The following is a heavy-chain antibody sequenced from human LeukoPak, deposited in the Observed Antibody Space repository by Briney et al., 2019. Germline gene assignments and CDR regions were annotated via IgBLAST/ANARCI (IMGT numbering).Heavy chain of an antibody. Sequence: PSETLSLTCTVSGGSISSSSYYWGWIRQPPGKGPEWIGSIYYSGSTYYNPSLKSRVTISVDTSKNQFSLKLSSVTAADTAVYYCARTGILAAAGFWFDPWGQGTLVTVSS. CDR1: GGSISSSSYY. CDR3: ARTGILAAAGFWFDP. D-gene: IGHD6-13*01. V-gene: IGHV4-39*01. CDR2: IYYSGST. J-gene: IGHJ5*02.